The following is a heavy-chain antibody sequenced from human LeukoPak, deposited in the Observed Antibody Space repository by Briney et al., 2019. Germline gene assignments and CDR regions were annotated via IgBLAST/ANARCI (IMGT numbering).Heavy chain of an antibody. Sequence: ASVKISCKASGYTFTDYYMYWVRQAPGQGPECMGVIHPSGGGTTYAQKFQGRITLTKDTATSTVYIELSSLRSDDTAVYYCARMAMDPAMVTNFFDLWGQGTLLIVSA. CDR1: GYTFTDYY. J-gene: IGHJ4*02. CDR3: ARMAMDPAMVTNFFDL. V-gene: IGHV1-46*01. D-gene: IGHD5-18*01. CDR2: IHPSGGGT.